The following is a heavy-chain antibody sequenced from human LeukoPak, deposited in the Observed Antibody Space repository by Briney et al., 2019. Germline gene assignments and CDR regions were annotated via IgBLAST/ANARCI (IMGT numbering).Heavy chain of an antibody. J-gene: IGHJ6*03. D-gene: IGHD6-6*01. CDR3: ARANRRHREYSSRNYYYYYMDV. CDR2: ISSSSSYI. CDR1: GFTFSSYS. V-gene: IGHV3-21*01. Sequence: GGSLRLSCAASGFTFSSYSMNWVRQAPGKGLEWVSSISSSSSYIYYADSMKGRFTISRDNSKNTLYLQMNSLRAEDTAVYYCARANRRHREYSSRNYYYYYMDVWGKGTTVTVSS.